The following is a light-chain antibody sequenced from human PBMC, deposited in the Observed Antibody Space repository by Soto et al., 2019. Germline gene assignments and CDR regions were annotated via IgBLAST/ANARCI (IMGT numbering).Light chain of an antibody. CDR3: SSSAGIYHFLV. Sequence: QSALTQPPSASGSPGQSVTISCTGTSSDIGGYNSVSWYQQHPGKAPRLMVYEVNKRPSGVPDRFSGSKSGYTASLTVSALQTEDAAFYYCSSSAGIYHFLVFGGGTKVTVL. CDR2: EVN. CDR1: SSDIGGYNS. J-gene: IGLJ3*02. V-gene: IGLV2-8*01.